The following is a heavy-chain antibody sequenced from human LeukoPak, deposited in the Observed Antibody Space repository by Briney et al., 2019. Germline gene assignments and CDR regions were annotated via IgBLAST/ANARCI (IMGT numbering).Heavy chain of an antibody. CDR2: TYYRSKWYN. Sequence: SQTLSLTCAISGDSVSSNSAAWNWIRQSPSRGLEWLGRTYYRSKWYNNYAVSVKSRITINPDTSKNQFSLQLKSVTPEDAAVYYCARGGGDRTPTPIDYWGQGTLVTVSS. CDR1: GDSVSSNSAA. J-gene: IGHJ4*02. D-gene: IGHD2-21*02. V-gene: IGHV6-1*01. CDR3: ARGGGDRTPTPIDY.